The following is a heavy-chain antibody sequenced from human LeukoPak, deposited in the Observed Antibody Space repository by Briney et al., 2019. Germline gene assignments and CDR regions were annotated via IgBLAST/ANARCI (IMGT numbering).Heavy chain of an antibody. J-gene: IGHJ5*02. D-gene: IGHD3-10*01. Sequence: SETLSLTCAVSGGSISSGGYSWSWIRQPPGKGLEWIGYIYHSGSTYYNPSLKSRVTISVDRSKNQFSLKLSSVTAADTAVYYCARARYYYGSGSYYRGYNWFAPWGQGTLVTVSS. CDR2: IYHSGST. V-gene: IGHV4-30-2*01. CDR1: GGSISSGGYS. CDR3: ARARYYYGSGSYYRGYNWFAP.